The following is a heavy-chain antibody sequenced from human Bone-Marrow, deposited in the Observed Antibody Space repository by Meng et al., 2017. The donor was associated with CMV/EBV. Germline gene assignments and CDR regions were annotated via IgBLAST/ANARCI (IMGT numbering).Heavy chain of an antibody. D-gene: IGHD6-19*01. CDR1: GYTFTSYD. J-gene: IGHJ4*02. Sequence: ASVKVSCKASGYTFTSYDINWLRHTTGQGLEYMGWINPKSGNTDYARKFQGRITFTRNTSTNTAFMEVNSLRSEDTAFYYCARSGSGWYGGGMDYWGQGTLVTVSS. CDR2: INPKSGNT. V-gene: IGHV1-8*01. CDR3: ARSGSGWYGGGMDY.